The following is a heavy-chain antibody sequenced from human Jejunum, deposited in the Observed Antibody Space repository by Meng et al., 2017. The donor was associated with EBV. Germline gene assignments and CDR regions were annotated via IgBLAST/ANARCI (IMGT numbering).Heavy chain of an antibody. CDR2: TSHRGIT. D-gene: IGHD1-26*01. Sequence: QVQLRESGPRLVNSSGTLSLNCGVSGDSVRTDKWWSWVRQSPGKGLEWIGETSHRGITYYNPSLESRVTISIDTSKSQFSLRLRSVTAADTAVYYCARASWERLLEYWGQGTLVTVSS. CDR3: ARASWERLLEY. J-gene: IGHJ4*02. CDR1: GDSVRTDKW. V-gene: IGHV4-4*02.